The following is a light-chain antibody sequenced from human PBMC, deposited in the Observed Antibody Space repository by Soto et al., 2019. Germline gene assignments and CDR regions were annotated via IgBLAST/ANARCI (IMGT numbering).Light chain of an antibody. J-gene: IGKJ1*01. Sequence: GDSVTMTCRASQNISTSLAWYQHKPGKAPTLLMFDVSNLESGVPSRFSGSGSGTEFTLTISSLQPDDFATYYCQQYNSYWWTFGQGTKVDI. CDR1: QNISTS. V-gene: IGKV1-5*01. CDR3: QQYNSYWWT. CDR2: DVS.